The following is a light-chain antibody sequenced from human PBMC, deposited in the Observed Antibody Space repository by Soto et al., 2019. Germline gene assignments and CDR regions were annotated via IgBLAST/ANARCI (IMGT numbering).Light chain of an antibody. CDR3: QQSYSTWT. CDR1: QSVDNF. V-gene: IGKV1-39*01. Sequence: DIQMTQSPSSLSASVGDRVTITCRASQSVDNFLNWYQQKPGKAPKLLIYGASSLQSGVPSRFSGSGSGTDFTLTISSLQPADLGTYYCQQSYSTWTFGQGPKVEIK. CDR2: GAS. J-gene: IGKJ1*01.